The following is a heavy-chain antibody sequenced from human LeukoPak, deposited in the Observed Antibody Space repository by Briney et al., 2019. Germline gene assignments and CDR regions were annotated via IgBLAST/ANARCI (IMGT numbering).Heavy chain of an antibody. CDR1: GFTFSSYA. CDR2: ISYDGSNK. CDR3: TRGAFGVVIKDDAFDI. D-gene: IGHD3-3*01. V-gene: IGHV3-30-3*01. J-gene: IGHJ3*02. Sequence: PGRSLRLSCAASGFTFSSYAMHWVRQAPGKGLEWVAVISYDGSNKYYADSVKGRFTISRDNSKNTLYLQMNSLRVEDTAVYYCTRGAFGVVIKDDAFDIWGQGTLVTVSS.